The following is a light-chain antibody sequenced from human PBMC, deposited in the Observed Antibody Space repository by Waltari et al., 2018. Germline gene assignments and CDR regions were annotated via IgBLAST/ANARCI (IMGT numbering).Light chain of an antibody. J-gene: IGKJ1*01. Sequence: EIVMTQTPLSLPVTLGQPASISCRSSQSLVHIDGNTYLNWLHQRPGQPPRLLLYEISKRVSGVPDRVSGSGAGTALTLEITRVEPDDVGIYYCSQTSQFPLTFGQGTRVEIK. CDR3: SQTSQFPLT. CDR2: EIS. V-gene: IGKV2-24*01. CDR1: QSLVHIDGNTY.